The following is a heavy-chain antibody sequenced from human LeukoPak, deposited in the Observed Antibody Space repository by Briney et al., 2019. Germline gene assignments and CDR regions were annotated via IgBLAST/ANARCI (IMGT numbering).Heavy chain of an antibody. CDR2: INPNSGGT. Sequence: RVASVKVSCKASGYTFTSYAMHWVRQAPGQRLEWMGWINPNSGGTNYAQKFQGRVTMTRDTSISTAYMELSRLRSDDTAVYYCARNMGIAVAGTRYYYYYMDVWGKGTTVTVSS. CDR1: GYTFTSYA. D-gene: IGHD6-19*01. J-gene: IGHJ6*03. CDR3: ARNMGIAVAGTRYYYYYMDV. V-gene: IGHV1-2*02.